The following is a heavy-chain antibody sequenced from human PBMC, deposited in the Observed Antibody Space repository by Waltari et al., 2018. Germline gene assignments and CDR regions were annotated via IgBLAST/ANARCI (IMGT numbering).Heavy chain of an antibody. J-gene: IGHJ4*02. CDR1: GGTFSSYA. CDR2: FDPEDGET. V-gene: IGHV1-24*01. D-gene: IGHD5-18*01. CDR3: ATEADTAMVAFDY. Sequence: QVQLVQSGAEVKKPGSSVKVSCKASGGTFSSYAISWVRQAPGQGLEWMGGFDPEDGETIYAQKFQGRVTMTEDTSTDTAYMELSSLRSEDTAVYYCATEADTAMVAFDYWGQGTLVTVSS.